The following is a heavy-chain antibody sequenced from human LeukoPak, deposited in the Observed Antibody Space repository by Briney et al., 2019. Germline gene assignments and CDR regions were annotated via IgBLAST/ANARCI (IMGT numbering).Heavy chain of an antibody. CDR2: ITSNGGST. CDR1: GFTFSSYA. J-gene: IGHJ6*03. Sequence: GGSLRLSCAASGFTFSSYAMHWVRQAPGKGLEYVLSITSNGGSTYYANSVKGRFTISRDNSKNTLYLQMGSLRAEDTAVYFCAKGANYYYYIDVWGQGTTVTVSS. CDR3: AKGANYYYYIDV. V-gene: IGHV3-64*01.